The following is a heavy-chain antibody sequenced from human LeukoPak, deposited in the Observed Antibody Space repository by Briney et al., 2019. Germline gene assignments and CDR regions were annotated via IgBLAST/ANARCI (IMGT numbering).Heavy chain of an antibody. V-gene: IGHV3-53*01. CDR2: IYSGGTT. CDR1: GFTVSSNY. J-gene: IGHJ4*02. CDR3: AREAYSSKWYVDS. D-gene: IGHD6-13*01. Sequence: GRSLRLSCAASGFTVSSNYMNWVRQAPGQGLEWVSIIYSGGTTYYADSVKGRFTISRDNSKNTLYLQMNSLRAEDAAVYYCAREAYSSKWYVDSWGQGTLVTVSS.